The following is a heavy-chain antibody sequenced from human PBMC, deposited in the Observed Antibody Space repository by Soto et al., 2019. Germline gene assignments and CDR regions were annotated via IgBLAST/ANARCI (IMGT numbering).Heavy chain of an antibody. V-gene: IGHV4-31*03. J-gene: IGHJ1*01. CDR2: IYYSGST. D-gene: IGHD3-22*01. CDR3: AIYDSSGSRGFQH. CDR1: GGSISSGAYY. Sequence: PSETLSLTYTVSGGSISSGAYYWSWIRQHPGKGLEWIGYIYYSGSTYYNPSLKSRVTISVDTSKNQFSLKLSSVTAADTAVYYCAIYDSSGSRGFQHWGQGTLVTVSS.